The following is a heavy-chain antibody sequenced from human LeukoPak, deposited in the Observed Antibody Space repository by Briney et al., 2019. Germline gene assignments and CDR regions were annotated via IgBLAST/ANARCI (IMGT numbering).Heavy chain of an antibody. Sequence: SGTLSLTCTVSGGSISSYYWSWIRQPPGKGLEWIGYIYSSGSTYYNPSLNSRVTISVDTSKNQFSLKLTSVTAADTAVYYCASTTTTYYSYFYYYMGVWGKGTTVTVSS. CDR1: GGSISSYY. CDR3: ASTTTTYYSYFYYYMGV. D-gene: IGHD4-17*01. V-gene: IGHV4-4*09. CDR2: IYSSGST. J-gene: IGHJ6*03.